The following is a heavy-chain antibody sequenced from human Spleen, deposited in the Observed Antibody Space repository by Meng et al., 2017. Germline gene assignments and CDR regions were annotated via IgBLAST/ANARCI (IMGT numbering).Heavy chain of an antibody. V-gene: IGHV4-31*01. CDR3: ARLMSGYDVFDY. Sequence: QRQLQESGPGLVKPSQTLSLTCTVSGGSISSGGYYWSWICQHPGKGLEWIGYIYYSGSTYYNPSLKSLVTISVDTSKNQFSLKLNSVTAADTAVYYCARLMSGYDVFDYWGQGTLVTVSS. D-gene: IGHD5-12*01. CDR1: GGSISSGGYY. CDR2: IYYSGST. J-gene: IGHJ4*02.